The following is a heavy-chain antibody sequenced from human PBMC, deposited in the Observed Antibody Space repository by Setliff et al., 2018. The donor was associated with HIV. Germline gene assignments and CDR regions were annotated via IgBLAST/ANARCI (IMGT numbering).Heavy chain of an antibody. CDR3: ARSGGDCSGISCYSLWFDP. Sequence: GGSLRLSCAASRFIFTDCYVNWVRKAPGKGLEWVSTFSIRSSIYYVDSVKGRFTISRDNSNNMLFLQMKSLRTEDTAVYYCARSGGDCSGISCYSLWFDPWGHGTRVTVSS. CDR2: FSIRSSI. J-gene: IGHJ5*02. V-gene: IGHV3-11*01. CDR1: RFIFTDCY. D-gene: IGHD2-15*01.